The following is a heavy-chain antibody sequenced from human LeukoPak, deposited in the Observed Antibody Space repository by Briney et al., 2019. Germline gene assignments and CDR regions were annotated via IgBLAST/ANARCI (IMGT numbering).Heavy chain of an antibody. J-gene: IGHJ4*02. D-gene: IGHD5-18*01. CDR1: GFTFSNCA. Sequence: GGSLRLTCAASGFTFSNCAMSWVRQAPGKELEWVSRISGSGGSTYYADSVKGRFTISRDTSKNTLSLQMNSLRAEDTAVYYCAKEIQLWLTPFDYWGQGTLVTVSS. V-gene: IGHV3-23*01. CDR2: ISGSGGST. CDR3: AKEIQLWLTPFDY.